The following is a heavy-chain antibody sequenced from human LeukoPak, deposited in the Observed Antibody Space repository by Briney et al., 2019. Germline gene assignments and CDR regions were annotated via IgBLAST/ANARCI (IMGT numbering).Heavy chain of an antibody. D-gene: IGHD3-10*01. V-gene: IGHV4-31*03. Sequence: SETLSLTCTVSGDSITSGSYYWAWIRQHPGKGLEWIGYIYYTGGTHYNPSLKSRLTISVDTSENHFSLKLSSVTAADTAVYYCARGPVLWFGEKDAFDIWGQGTMVTVSS. CDR3: ARGPVLWFGEKDAFDI. J-gene: IGHJ3*02. CDR2: IYYTGGT. CDR1: GDSITSGSYY.